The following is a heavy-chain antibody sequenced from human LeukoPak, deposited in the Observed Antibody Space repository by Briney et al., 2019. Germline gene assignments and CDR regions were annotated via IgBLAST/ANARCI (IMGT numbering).Heavy chain of an antibody. D-gene: IGHD6-13*01. V-gene: IGHV5-51*01. CDR3: AGQHTGWYSSSWYGPDY. CDR2: IYPGDSDT. J-gene: IGHJ4*02. Sequence: GESLKISCKGSGYSFTSYWIGWVRQMPRKGLEWMGIIYPGDSDTRYSPSFQGQVTISADKSISTACLQWSSLKASDTAMYYCAGQHTGWYSSSWYGPDYWGQGTLVTVSS. CDR1: GYSFTSYW.